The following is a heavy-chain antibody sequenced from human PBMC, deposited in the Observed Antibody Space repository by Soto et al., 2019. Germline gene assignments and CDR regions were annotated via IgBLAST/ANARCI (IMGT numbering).Heavy chain of an antibody. J-gene: IGHJ3*02. D-gene: IGHD2-2*01. CDR1: GGSISSGGYY. V-gene: IGHV4-39*01. CDR2: IYYGGNT. Sequence: SETLSLTCTVSGGSISSGGYYWSWIRQHPGKGLEWIGYIYYGGNTYYNPSLKSRVTISVDTSKNQFSLKLTSVTAADTAVYYCARHPDLVPATMFGAFDIWGLGTMVTVSS. CDR3: ARHPDLVPATMFGAFDI.